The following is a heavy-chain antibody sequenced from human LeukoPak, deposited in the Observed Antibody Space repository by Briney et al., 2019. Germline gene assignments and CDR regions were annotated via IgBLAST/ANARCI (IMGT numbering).Heavy chain of an antibody. CDR1: GFPFSDAW. D-gene: IGHD6-25*01. CDR3: TTMASGSLGL. Sequence: GGSLRLSCATTGFPFSDAWMSWVRQAPGKGLEWIGRIKSINDGGATHYAAPVEGRFTISADGARTTLYLEMNSLKIEDTAMYYCTTMASGSLGLWGQGAQVTVSS. CDR2: IKSINDGGAT. J-gene: IGHJ4*02. V-gene: IGHV3-15*01.